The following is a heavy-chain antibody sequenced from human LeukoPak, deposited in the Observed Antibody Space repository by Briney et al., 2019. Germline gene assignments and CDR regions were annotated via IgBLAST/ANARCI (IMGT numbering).Heavy chain of an antibody. J-gene: IGHJ4*02. Sequence: PSETLSLTCAVYGGSFSGYYWSWIRQPPGKGLEWIGEINHSGSTNYNPSLKSRVTISVDTSKNQFSLKLSSVTAADTAVYYCARGKGIAARPRGGFDYWGQGTLVTVSS. CDR1: GGSFSGYY. D-gene: IGHD6-6*01. CDR2: INHSGST. V-gene: IGHV4-34*01. CDR3: ARGKGIAARPRGGFDY.